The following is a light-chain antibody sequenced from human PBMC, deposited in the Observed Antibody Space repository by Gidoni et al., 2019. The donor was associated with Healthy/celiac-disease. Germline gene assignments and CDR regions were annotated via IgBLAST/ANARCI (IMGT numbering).Light chain of an antibody. J-gene: IGKJ2*01. Sequence: DIVMTQSPDSLAESLGERATINCKSSQSVLYSSNNKNYLAWYQQKPGQPPKLLISWASTRESGVPDRFSGSGSGTDFTLTISSLQAEDVAVYYCQQYYSTPYTXGXGTKLEIK. CDR3: QQYYSTPYT. CDR1: QSVLYSSNNKNY. CDR2: WAS. V-gene: IGKV4-1*01.